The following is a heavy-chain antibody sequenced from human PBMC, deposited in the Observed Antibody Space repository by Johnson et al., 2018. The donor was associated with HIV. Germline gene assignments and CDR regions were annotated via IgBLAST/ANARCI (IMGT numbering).Heavy chain of an antibody. D-gene: IGHD3-10*01. V-gene: IGHV3-30-3*01. Sequence: QEQLVESGGGVVQPGRSLRLSCAASGFTFSSYALHWVRQAPGKGLEWVAVISYDGSNKYYADSVKGRFTISRDNSKNTRYLQMNSLSAEDTAVYYCAKVSGGGIVRWDIWGQGTMVTVSS. J-gene: IGHJ3*02. CDR1: GFTFSSYA. CDR2: ISYDGSNK. CDR3: AKVSGGGIVRWDI.